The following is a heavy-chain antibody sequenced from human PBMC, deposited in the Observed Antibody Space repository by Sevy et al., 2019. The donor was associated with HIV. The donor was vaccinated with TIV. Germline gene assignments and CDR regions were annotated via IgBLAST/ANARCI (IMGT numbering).Heavy chain of an antibody. J-gene: IGHJ4*02. CDR1: GFTFSSYG. CDR2: IWFDGSNT. CDR3: ARDLEFYDYGDYGPAFMPDY. D-gene: IGHD4-17*01. V-gene: IGHV3-33*01. Sequence: GGSLRLSCAASGFTFSSYGMHWVRQAPGKGREWVAVIWFDGSNTYFAHSVKGRFTISRDIAKNTLHLQMNSLRAEDTAVYYCARDLEFYDYGDYGPAFMPDYWGQGTLVTVSS.